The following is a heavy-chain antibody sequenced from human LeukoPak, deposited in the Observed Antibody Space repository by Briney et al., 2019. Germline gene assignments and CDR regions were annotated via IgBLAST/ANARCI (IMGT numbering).Heavy chain of an antibody. CDR2: IYYSGST. CDR1: GGSISSYY. V-gene: IGHV4-59*01. J-gene: IGHJ4*02. CDR3: AREVGAFDY. D-gene: IGHD1-26*01. Sequence: KPSETLSLTCTGSGGSISSYYWSWIRQPPGKGLEWIGYIYYSGSTNYNPSIKSRVTISVDTSKNQFSLKLSSVTAADTAVYYCAREVGAFDYWGQGTLVTVSS.